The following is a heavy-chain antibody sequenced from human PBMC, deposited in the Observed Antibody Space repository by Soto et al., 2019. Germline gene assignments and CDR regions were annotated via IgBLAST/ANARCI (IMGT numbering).Heavy chain of an antibody. J-gene: IGHJ4*02. CDR1: GGSISSYF. Sequence: TLSLTCTVSGGSISSYFWSWIRQPPGKALEWLARIDWDDDKYYSTSLKTRLTISKDTSKNQVVLTMTNMDPVDTATYYCARGLSHFDYWGQGTLVTVSS. CDR2: IDWDDDK. CDR3: ARGLSHFDY. V-gene: IGHV2-70*11. D-gene: IGHD6-19*01.